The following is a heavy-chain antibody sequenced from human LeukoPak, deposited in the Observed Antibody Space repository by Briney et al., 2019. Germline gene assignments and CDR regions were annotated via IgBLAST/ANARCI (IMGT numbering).Heavy chain of an antibody. CDR2: ISGSGGST. Sequence: PGGSLRLSCAASGFTFSSYAMSWVRQAPGKGLEWVSAISGSGGSTYYADSVKGRFTISRDNSKNTLYLQMNSLRAEDTAVYYCAKDEGTGLWFGELLWEGMYYYYGMDVWGKGTTVTVSS. J-gene: IGHJ6*04. CDR1: GFTFSSYA. D-gene: IGHD3-10*01. CDR3: AKDEGTGLWFGELLWEGMYYYYGMDV. V-gene: IGHV3-23*01.